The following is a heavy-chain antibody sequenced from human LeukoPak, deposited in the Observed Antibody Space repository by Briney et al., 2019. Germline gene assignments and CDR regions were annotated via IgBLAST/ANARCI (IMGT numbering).Heavy chain of an antibody. J-gene: IGHJ5*02. CDR2: IYHTGST. CDR1: GGSISSGYY. Sequence: PSETLSLTCTVSGGSISSGYYWAWIRQPPGKGLEWIGNIYHTGSTYYNPSLKSRVTISVDTSKNQFSLKLSSVTAADTAVYYCARDNTHYYGSGEPMAWFDPWGQGTLVTVSS. D-gene: IGHD3-10*01. V-gene: IGHV4-38-2*02. CDR3: ARDNTHYYGSGEPMAWFDP.